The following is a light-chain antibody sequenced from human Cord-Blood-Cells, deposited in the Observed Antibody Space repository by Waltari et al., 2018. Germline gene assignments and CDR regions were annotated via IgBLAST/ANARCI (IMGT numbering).Light chain of an antibody. CDR3: SSYTSSSTLV. V-gene: IGLV2-14*01. Sequence: QSALTQPASVSGSPGQSITISCTGTSSDVGGYNYVSWYQQHPGNAPKPMVYDVSTRPPGLSNRFAGSKSGNTASLTISGLQAEDEADYYCSSYTSSSTLVFGGGTKLTVL. CDR2: DVS. CDR1: SSDVGGYNY. J-gene: IGLJ2*01.